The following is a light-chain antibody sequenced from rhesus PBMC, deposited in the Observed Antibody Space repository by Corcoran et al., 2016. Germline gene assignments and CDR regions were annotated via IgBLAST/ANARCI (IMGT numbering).Light chain of an antibody. V-gene: IGKV1-74*01. CDR1: ENVNNY. CDR2: KAS. CDR3: QRGYGTPWT. Sequence: DIQMTQSPSSLSASVGDRVTITCRTSENVNNYLNWYQQKPGKAPKFLIYKASTLHSGVPSRFSGSGSGKDYSFTISNLQPEDVAIYYCQRGYGTPWTFGQGTKVEIK. J-gene: IGKJ1*01.